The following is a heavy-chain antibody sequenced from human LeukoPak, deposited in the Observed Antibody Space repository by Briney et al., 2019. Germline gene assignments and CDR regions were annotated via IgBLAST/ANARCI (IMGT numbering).Heavy chain of an antibody. V-gene: IGHV1-46*01. CDR1: GYTFTSYY. Sequence: ASVKVSCKASGYTFTSYYMHWVRQAPGQGLEWMGIINPSGGSTSYAQRFQGRVTMTRDMSTSTVYMELSSLRSEDTAVYYCARKLESGRYFDYWGQGTLVTVSS. CDR2: INPSGGST. CDR3: ARKLESGRYFDY. J-gene: IGHJ4*02. D-gene: IGHD1-1*01.